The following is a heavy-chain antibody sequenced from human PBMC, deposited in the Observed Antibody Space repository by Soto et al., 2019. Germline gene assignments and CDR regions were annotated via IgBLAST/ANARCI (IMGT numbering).Heavy chain of an antibody. J-gene: IGHJ5*02. Sequence: SVKVSCKASGGTFSSYAISCVRQAPVQGLEWMGGIIPIFGTANYAQKFQGRVTITADESTSTAYMELSSLRSEDTAVYYCARDYYDFWSGPASGWFDPWGEGTLVTFSS. CDR1: GGTFSSYA. CDR2: IIPIFGTA. D-gene: IGHD3-3*01. V-gene: IGHV1-69*13. CDR3: ARDYYDFWSGPASGWFDP.